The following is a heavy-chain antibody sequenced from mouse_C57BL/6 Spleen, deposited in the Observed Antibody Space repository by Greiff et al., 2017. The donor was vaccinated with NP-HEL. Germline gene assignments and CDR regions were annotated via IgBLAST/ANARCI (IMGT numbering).Heavy chain of an antibody. CDR2: IDPSDSYT. D-gene: IGHD1-1*01. CDR3: ARFDYYGSRGNYFDY. CDR1: GYTFPRYW. V-gene: IGHV1-69*01. Sequence: QVQLQQPGAELVMPGASVKLSCKASGYTFPRYWMHWVKQRPGQGLEWIGEIDPSDSYTTSNQKFKGKSTLTVDKSSSTAYMQLSILTSEDSAVYYCARFDYYGSRGNYFDYWGQGTTLTVSS. J-gene: IGHJ2*01.